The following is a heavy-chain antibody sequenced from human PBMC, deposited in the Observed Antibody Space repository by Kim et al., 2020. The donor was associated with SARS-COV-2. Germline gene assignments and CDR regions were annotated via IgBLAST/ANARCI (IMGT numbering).Heavy chain of an antibody. V-gene: IGHV3-21*01. Sequence: GGSLRLSCAASGFTFSSYSMNWVRQAPGKGLEWVSSISSSSSYIYYADSVKGRFTISRDNAKNSLYLQMNSLRAEDTAVYYCARDGARSSYGSGSSLFDIWGQGTMVTVSS. J-gene: IGHJ3*02. CDR1: GFTFSSYS. CDR2: ISSSSSYI. CDR3: ARDGARSSYGSGSSLFDI. D-gene: IGHD3-10*01.